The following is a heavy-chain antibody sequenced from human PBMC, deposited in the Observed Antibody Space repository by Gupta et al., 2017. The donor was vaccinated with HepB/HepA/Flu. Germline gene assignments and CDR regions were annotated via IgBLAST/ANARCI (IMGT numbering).Heavy chain of an antibody. V-gene: IGHV4-31*03. J-gene: IGHJ5*02. D-gene: IGHD6-19*01. CDR1: GASISSGGYY. Sequence: QVQLQESGPGLVKPSQTLSLTCTVSGASISSGGYYWTWIRQHPEKGLEWIGFIFHSGSTSYNPSLKSRVTFSVDTSRNQFSLRMNSVTAADTALYYCARGKGVAVASSLGTNWFDPWGQGTLVTVSS. CDR3: ARGKGVAVASSLGTNWFDP. CDR2: IFHSGST.